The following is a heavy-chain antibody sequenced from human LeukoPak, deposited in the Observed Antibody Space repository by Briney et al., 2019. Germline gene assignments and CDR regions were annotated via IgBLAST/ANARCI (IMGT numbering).Heavy chain of an antibody. D-gene: IGHD6-25*01. Sequence: ASVKVSCKASGYTFTSYYMHWVRQAPGQGLEWMGIINPSGGSTSYAQKFQGRVTMTRDMSTSTVYMELSSLRSEDTAVYYCARWSRLNYYYYYMDVWGKGTTVTASS. V-gene: IGHV1-46*01. CDR2: INPSGGST. J-gene: IGHJ6*03. CDR1: GYTFTSYY. CDR3: ARWSRLNYYYYYMDV.